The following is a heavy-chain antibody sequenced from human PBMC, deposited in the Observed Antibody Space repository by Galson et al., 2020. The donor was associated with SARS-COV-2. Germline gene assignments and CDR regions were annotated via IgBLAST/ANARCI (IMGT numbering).Heavy chain of an antibody. CDR1: GGSISSYY. V-gene: IGHV4-4*07. J-gene: IGHJ4*02. D-gene: IGHD6-19*01. CDR3: AGVGLGSSGWYAPDSLDY. CDR2: IYNSGGT. Sequence: ETSETLSLTCTVSGGSISSYYWSWIRQPAGKGLEWIGRIYNSGGTNYNPSLQSRLTMSVDTSKNQFSLKLSSVNAADPAVYYCAGVGLGSSGWYAPDSLDYWGQGTLVTVSS.